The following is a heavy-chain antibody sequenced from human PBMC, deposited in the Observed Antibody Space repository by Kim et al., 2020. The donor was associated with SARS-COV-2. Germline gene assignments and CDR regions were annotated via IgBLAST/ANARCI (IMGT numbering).Heavy chain of an antibody. CDR3: ARGTRRTRGPYGSGKGPWVIFDY. D-gene: IGHD3-10*01. CDR2: INHSGST. Sequence: SETLSLTCAVYGGSFSGYYWSWIRQPPGKGLEWIGEINHSGSTNYNPSLKSRVTISVDTSKNQFSLKLSSVTAADTAVYYCARGTRRTRGPYGSGKGPWVIFDYWGQGTLVTVSS. V-gene: IGHV4-34*01. CDR1: GGSFSGYY. J-gene: IGHJ4*02.